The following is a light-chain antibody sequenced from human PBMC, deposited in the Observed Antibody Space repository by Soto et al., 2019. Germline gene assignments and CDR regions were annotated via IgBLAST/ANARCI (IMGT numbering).Light chain of an antibody. CDR3: QQYGSPLWT. V-gene: IGKV3-20*01. J-gene: IGKJ1*01. CDR2: GES. CDR1: QSVIGTY. Sequence: EIVLTQSPGTQSLSPGDRATLSCRASQSVIGTYLAWYQQKPGQPPRLLIYGESIRATGIPDRFSGSGSGTDFTLTISRLEPEDFAVYYCQQYGSPLWTFGQGTKVEI.